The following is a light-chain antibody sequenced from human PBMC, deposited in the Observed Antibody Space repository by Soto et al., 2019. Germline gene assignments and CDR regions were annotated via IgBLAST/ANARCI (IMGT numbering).Light chain of an antibody. CDR1: QSVSTN. CDR3: QQFNKWPRT. V-gene: IGKV3-15*01. J-gene: IGKJ5*01. Sequence: MTQSPAAISVLSGETAPLVCRASQSVSTNLAWYQQSPGQAPRLIVSGAYTRATGIPARFSGIGSGTEFPLTISSLQSEDFAIYYCQQFNKWPRTFGQGTRLEI. CDR2: GAY.